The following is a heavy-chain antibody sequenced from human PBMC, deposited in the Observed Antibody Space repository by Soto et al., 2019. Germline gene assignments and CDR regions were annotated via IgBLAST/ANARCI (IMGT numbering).Heavy chain of an antibody. Sequence: QVQLVQSGAEVKKPGSSVKVSCKASGGTFSSYAISWVRQAPGQGLEWMGGIIPIFGTANYAQKFQGRATITADESTSTAYMELSSLRSEDTAVYYCARDGPPGYCSSTSCYITWGQGTLVTVSS. CDR2: IIPIFGTA. CDR3: ARDGPPGYCSSTSCYIT. V-gene: IGHV1-69*01. J-gene: IGHJ5*02. CDR1: GGTFSSYA. D-gene: IGHD2-2*02.